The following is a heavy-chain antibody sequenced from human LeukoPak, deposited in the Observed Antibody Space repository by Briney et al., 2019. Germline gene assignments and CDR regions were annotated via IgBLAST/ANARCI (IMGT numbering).Heavy chain of an antibody. CDR1: GYTLTELS. CDR3: ATDSTYGGKIAFDI. Sequence: ASVKVSFKVSGYTLTELSVHWVRQAPGKGLEWMGGFDPEDGETIYAQKFQGRVTMTEDTSTDTAYMELSSLRSEDTAVYYCATDSTYGGKIAFDIWGQGTMVTVSS. CDR2: FDPEDGET. J-gene: IGHJ3*02. D-gene: IGHD4-17*01. V-gene: IGHV1-24*01.